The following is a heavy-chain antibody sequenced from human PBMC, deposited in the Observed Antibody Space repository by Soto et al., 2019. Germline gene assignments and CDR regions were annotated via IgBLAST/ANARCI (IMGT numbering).Heavy chain of an antibody. CDR3: ARVSARGQAAFDI. CDR1: GFTFGGYA. J-gene: IGHJ3*02. D-gene: IGHD5-12*01. CDR2: ISYDGSNK. V-gene: IGHV3-30*14. Sequence: PGGSLRLSCAASGFTFGGYAVHWVRQAPGKGLEWVAVISYDGSNKYYANSVKGRFTISRDNSKNTLYLQMGSLRAEDMAVYYCARVSARGQAAFDIWGQGTMVTVSS.